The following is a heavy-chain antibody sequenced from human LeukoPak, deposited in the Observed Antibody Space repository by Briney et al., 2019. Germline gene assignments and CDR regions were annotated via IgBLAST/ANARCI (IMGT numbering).Heavy chain of an antibody. CDR1: GYTFSSYS. D-gene: IGHD2-15*01. Sequence: GGSLRLSCAASGYTFSSYSMNWVRQAPGKGLEWITYISIGSSTTYYADSVKGRFTISRDTAKNSLYLQMNSLRDEDTAMYYCARDPRYCSGDSCYDVWGEGTLVTVCS. CDR3: ARDPRYCSGDSCYDV. V-gene: IGHV3-48*02. J-gene: IGHJ4*02. CDR2: ISIGSSTT.